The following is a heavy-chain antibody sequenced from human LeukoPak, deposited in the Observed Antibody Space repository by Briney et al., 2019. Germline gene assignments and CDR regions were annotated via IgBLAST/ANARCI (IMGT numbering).Heavy chain of an antibody. CDR1: GFTVSSNY. J-gene: IGHJ5*02. CDR2: IYSGGST. V-gene: IGHV3-66*01. Sequence: GGSLRLSSAASGFTVSSNYMSWVRQAPGKGLEWVSVIYSGGSTYYADSVKGRFTISRDNSKNTLYLQMNSLRAEDTAVYYCARTFRGGWFDPWGQGTLVTVSS. CDR3: ARTFRGGWFDP. D-gene: IGHD3-16*01.